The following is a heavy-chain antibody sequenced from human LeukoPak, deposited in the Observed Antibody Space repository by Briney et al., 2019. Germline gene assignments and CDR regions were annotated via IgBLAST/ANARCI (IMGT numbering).Heavy chain of an antibody. Sequence: GGSLRLSCAASGFTFSSYSMNWVRQAPGKGLEWVSSISSSSSYIYYADSVKGRFTISRDNAKNSLYLQMNSLRAEDTAVYYCARGDVDTAMVRDYWGQGTLVTVSS. J-gene: IGHJ4*02. CDR3: ARGDVDTAMVRDY. CDR2: ISSSSSYI. V-gene: IGHV3-21*01. D-gene: IGHD5-18*01. CDR1: GFTFSSYS.